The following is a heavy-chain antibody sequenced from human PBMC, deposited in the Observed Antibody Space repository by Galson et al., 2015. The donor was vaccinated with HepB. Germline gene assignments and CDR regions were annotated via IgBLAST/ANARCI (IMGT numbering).Heavy chain of an antibody. CDR2: IYSGGST. D-gene: IGHD6-13*01. Sequence: SLRLSCAASGFTVSSNYMSWVRQAPGKGLEWVSVIYSGGSTYYADSVKGRFTISRDNSKNTLYLQMNSLRAEDTAVYYCARDEITAAGYFDYWGQGTLVTVSS. CDR1: GFTVSSNY. V-gene: IGHV3-66*01. CDR3: ARDEITAAGYFDY. J-gene: IGHJ4*02.